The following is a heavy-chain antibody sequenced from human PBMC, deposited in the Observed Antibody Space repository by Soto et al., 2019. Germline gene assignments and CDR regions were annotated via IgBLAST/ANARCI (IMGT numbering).Heavy chain of an antibody. V-gene: IGHV4-39*02. J-gene: IGHJ6*02. CDR2: IYYSGST. CDR3: LTQGFGPLHGLVDV. Sequence: SETLSLTCTVSGGSISSSSYYLAWIRQPPGKGLEWIGSIYYSGSTYYNPSLKSRVTISVDTSKNHFSLKLSSVSAPDTAVYYCLTQGFGPLHGLVDVWGQGTTVTVSS. D-gene: IGHD3-10*01. CDR1: GGSISSSSYY.